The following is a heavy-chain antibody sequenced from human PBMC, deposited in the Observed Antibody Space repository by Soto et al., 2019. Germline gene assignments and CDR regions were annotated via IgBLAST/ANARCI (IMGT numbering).Heavy chain of an antibody. J-gene: IGHJ3*02. D-gene: IGHD3-9*01. CDR1: GYTFTSYG. Sequence: ASVKVSCKASGYTFTSYGISWVRQAPGQGLEWMGWISAYNGNTNYAQKLQGRVTMTTDTSTSTAYMELRSLRSDDTAVYYCARVVSGQAGYYGYDDAFDIWGQGTMVTVSS. CDR2: ISAYNGNT. V-gene: IGHV1-18*04. CDR3: ARVVSGQAGYYGYDDAFDI.